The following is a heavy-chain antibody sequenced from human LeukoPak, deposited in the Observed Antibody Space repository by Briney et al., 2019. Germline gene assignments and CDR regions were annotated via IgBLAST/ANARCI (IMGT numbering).Heavy chain of an antibody. CDR1: GGSISSSSYY. Sequence: SETLSLTCTVSGGSISSSSYYWGWIRQPPGKGLEWIAYIYDNGNTNYNPSLKSRVTIALDTSKNQFSLRLNSVTAADTAVYYCVRLSVVSPHRYFDLWGRGTLVTVSS. D-gene: IGHD4-23*01. V-gene: IGHV4-61*05. J-gene: IGHJ2*01. CDR3: VRLSVVSPHRYFDL. CDR2: IYDNGNT.